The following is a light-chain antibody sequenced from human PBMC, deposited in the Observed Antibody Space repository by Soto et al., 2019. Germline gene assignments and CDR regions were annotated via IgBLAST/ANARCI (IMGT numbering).Light chain of an antibody. Sequence: EIVMTQSLATLSVSPGERATLSCRASQSVGSSLAWYQQKPGQAPRLLIYVASTRATGIPARFSGSGSGTEFTLTISSLQSEDFAVYYCQQYNNWPFTFGGGTKVEIK. V-gene: IGKV3-15*01. CDR3: QQYNNWPFT. CDR1: QSVGSS. CDR2: VAS. J-gene: IGKJ4*01.